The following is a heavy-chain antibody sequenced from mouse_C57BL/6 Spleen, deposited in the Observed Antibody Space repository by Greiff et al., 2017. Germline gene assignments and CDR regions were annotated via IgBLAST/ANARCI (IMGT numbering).Heavy chain of an antibody. CDR2: IDPEDGET. Sequence: VQLQQSGAELVKPGASVKLSCTASGFNIKDYYMHWVKQRTEQGLEWIGRIDPEDGETKYAPKFQGRATITADTSTNTAYLQLSSLTSEDTAVYYCARGNWDLRDYFDYWGQGTTLTVSS. D-gene: IGHD4-1*02. CDR1: GFNIKDYY. J-gene: IGHJ2*01. CDR3: ARGNWDLRDYFDY. V-gene: IGHV14-2*01.